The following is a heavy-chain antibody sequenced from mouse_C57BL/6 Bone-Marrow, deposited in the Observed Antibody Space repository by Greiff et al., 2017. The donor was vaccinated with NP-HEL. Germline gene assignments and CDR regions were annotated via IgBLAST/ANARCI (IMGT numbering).Heavy chain of an antibody. V-gene: IGHV3-6*01. CDR3: ARGRYDGSFFDY. CDR1: GYSITSGYY. D-gene: IGHD1-1*01. Sequence: EVQLQQSGPGLVKPSQSLSLTCSVTGYSITSGYYWNWIRQFPGNKLEWMGYISYDGSNNYNPSLKNRISITRDTSKNQFFLKLNSVTTEDTATYYCARGRYDGSFFDYWGQGTTLTVSS. J-gene: IGHJ2*01. CDR2: ISYDGSN.